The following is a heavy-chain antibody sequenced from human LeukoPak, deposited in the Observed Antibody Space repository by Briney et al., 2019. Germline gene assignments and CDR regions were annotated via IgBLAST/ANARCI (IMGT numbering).Heavy chain of an antibody. CDR1: GYTFTTYY. CDR2: INPSGGTT. D-gene: IGHD2-15*01. V-gene: IGHV1-46*01. CDR3: ARGGSGTWFCHDY. Sequence: ASVKVSFKASGYTFTTYYIHGVRQAPGQGLEWMGIINPSGGTTSYTQEFQGRVTMTRDTSTSTVYMELTSLRSEDTAVYYCARGGSGTWFCHDYWGQGTLVTVSS. J-gene: IGHJ4*02.